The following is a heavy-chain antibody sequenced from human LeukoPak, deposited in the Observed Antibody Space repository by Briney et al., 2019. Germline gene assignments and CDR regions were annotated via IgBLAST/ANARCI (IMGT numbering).Heavy chain of an antibody. CDR1: GYTFTRYY. V-gene: IGHV1-46*01. CDR3: ARGPSITMVRGGQWYYYMDV. J-gene: IGHJ6*03. CDR2: LNPSCGST. D-gene: IGHD3-10*01. Sequence: ASVKVSCKASGYTFTRYYIHWVRQAPGQGLEWMGILNPSCGSTNYAQNFQGRVTMTRDTSTNTVYMELSSLRSEDPAVYYCARGPSITMVRGGQWYYYMDVWGKGTTVTISS.